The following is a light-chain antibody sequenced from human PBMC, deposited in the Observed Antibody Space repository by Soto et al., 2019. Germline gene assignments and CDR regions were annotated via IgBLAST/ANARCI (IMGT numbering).Light chain of an antibody. V-gene: IGLV2-23*01. CDR3: CSSAPESTYV. CDR2: KGT. J-gene: IGLJ1*01. Sequence: ALAQPASVSGSPGQSITISCTGTDSDVGAYDSVSWYRQHPHKAPQLIIYKGTQRPSGVSNRISGATSGNAASLTISGLQADDEADYFCCSSAPESTYVFGTGTKV. CDR1: DSDVGAYDS.